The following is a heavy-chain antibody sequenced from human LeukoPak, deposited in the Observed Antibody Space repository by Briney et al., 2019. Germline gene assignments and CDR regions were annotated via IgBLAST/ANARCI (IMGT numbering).Heavy chain of an antibody. CDR1: GFTFSSYA. J-gene: IGHJ4*02. Sequence: PGRSLRLSCAASGFTFSSYAMTWVRRAPGKGLEWVSAISGSGAGTYYADFVKGRFTISRDNSKNTLYLQMSSLRAEDTAVYYCAKEQIGPKTAMVLWAQGTRVTVSS. V-gene: IGHV3-23*01. CDR2: ISGSGAGT. CDR3: AKEQIGPKTAMVL. D-gene: IGHD5-18*01.